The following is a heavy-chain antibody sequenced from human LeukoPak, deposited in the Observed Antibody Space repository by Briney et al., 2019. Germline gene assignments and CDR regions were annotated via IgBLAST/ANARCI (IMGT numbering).Heavy chain of an antibody. CDR1: GFTFSSYE. CDR2: ISGSGSST. CDR3: AKYVTSVDKAVDF. V-gene: IGHV3-23*01. D-gene: IGHD5-18*01. J-gene: IGHJ4*02. Sequence: GGSLRLSCAASGFTFSSYEMNWVRQAPGKGLEWVSGISGSGSSTYYADSVKGRFTISRDNSKNTLYLQMNSLRAEDTAVYYCAKYVTSVDKAVDFWGQGTLVTVSS.